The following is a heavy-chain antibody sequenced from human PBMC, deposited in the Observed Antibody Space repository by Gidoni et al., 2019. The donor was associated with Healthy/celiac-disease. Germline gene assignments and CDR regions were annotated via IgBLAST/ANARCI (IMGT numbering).Heavy chain of an antibody. Sequence: QVQLVESGGGLVKPGGSRRLSCAASGFTFSDDYMSWIRQAPGKGLELVLSISSSSSYTTFADSVKGRFTISRDNAKNSLYLQMNSLRAEDTAVYYCAREVGDYADYWGQGTLVTVSS. V-gene: IGHV3-11*05. J-gene: IGHJ4*02. CDR2: ISSSSSYT. D-gene: IGHD4-17*01. CDR1: GFTFSDDY. CDR3: AREVGDYADY.